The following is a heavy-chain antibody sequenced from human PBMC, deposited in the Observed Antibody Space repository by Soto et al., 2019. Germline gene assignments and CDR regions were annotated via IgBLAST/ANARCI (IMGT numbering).Heavy chain of an antibody. J-gene: IGHJ4*02. V-gene: IGHV3-33*01. CDR1: GFPFGNYD. D-gene: IGHD1-26*01. CDR3: ARVPRDLGKGYYFDY. Sequence: QVELVESGGGVVQPGRSLRLSCAASGFPFGNYDMHWVRQAPGKGLEWVALIWTDGTNKYYGDSVKGRFVISRDNSKNTLYLQMDSLRGEDTAVYYCARVPRDLGKGYYFDYWGQGTLVTVSS. CDR2: IWTDGTNK.